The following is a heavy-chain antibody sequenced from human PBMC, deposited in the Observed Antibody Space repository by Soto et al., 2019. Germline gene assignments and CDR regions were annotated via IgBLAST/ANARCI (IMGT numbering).Heavy chain of an antibody. V-gene: IGHV3-49*04. Sequence: GGSLRLSCTASGFTFGDYAMSWVRQAPGKGLEWVGCIRSKAYGRTTEYAASVKGRFTISRDDSKSIAYLQMNSLKTEDTAVYYCTRDLVGATYYYYYGMDVWGQGTTVTVSS. CDR1: GFTFGDYA. CDR2: IRSKAYGRTT. CDR3: TRDLVGATYYYYYGMDV. J-gene: IGHJ6*02. D-gene: IGHD1-26*01.